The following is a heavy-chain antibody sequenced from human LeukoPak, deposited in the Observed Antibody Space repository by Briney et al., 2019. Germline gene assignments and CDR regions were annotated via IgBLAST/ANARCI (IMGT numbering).Heavy chain of an antibody. J-gene: IGHJ4*02. D-gene: IGHD2/OR15-2a*01. Sequence: GGSLRLSCAASGFTFSSYGMHWVRQAPGKGLEWVALIKPDGSNNYYADSVKGRFTISRDNSKNTLHLQMNSLRAEDTAVYYCARSRAFDYWGQGTLVTVSS. CDR1: GFTFSSYG. V-gene: IGHV3-30*02. CDR2: IKPDGSNN. CDR3: ARSRAFDY.